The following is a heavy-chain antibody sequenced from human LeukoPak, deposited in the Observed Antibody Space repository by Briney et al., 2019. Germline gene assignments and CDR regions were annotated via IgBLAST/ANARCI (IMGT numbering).Heavy chain of an antibody. CDR2: IYHSGST. CDR3: ARMTYDPHGVDV. D-gene: IGHD5-12*01. V-gene: IGHV4-30-2*02. CDR1: GDSISSGGYY. Sequence: NTSQTLSLSCTVSGDSISSGGYYWSWIRQPPGKGLEWIGYIYHSGSTYYNPSLKSRVTISVDKSKNQFSLKLSSVTAADTAVYFCARMTYDPHGVDVWGKGTTVTVSS. J-gene: IGHJ6*04.